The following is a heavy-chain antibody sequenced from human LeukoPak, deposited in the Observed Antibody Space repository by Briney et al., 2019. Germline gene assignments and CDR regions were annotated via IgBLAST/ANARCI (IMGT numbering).Heavy chain of an antibody. Sequence: GGSLRLSCAASGFTFSSYAMSWVRQAPGKGLEWVSAISGSGGSTYYADSVRGRFTISRDNSKNTLYLQMNSLSAEDTAVYYCAKGGYCSSTSCHYNWFDPWGQGTLVTVSS. V-gene: IGHV3-23*01. CDR2: ISGSGGST. D-gene: IGHD2-2*01. CDR3: AKGGYCSSTSCHYNWFDP. CDR1: GFTFSSYA. J-gene: IGHJ5*02.